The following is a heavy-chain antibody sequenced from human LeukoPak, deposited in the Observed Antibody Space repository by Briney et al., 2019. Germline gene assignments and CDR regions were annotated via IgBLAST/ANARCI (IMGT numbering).Heavy chain of an antibody. CDR2: IFYSGRT. D-gene: IGHD2/OR15-2a*01. J-gene: IGHJ3*02. CDR1: GGSISSDD. Sequence: SETLSLTCTVCGGSISSDDWNWPRQPPGKGLEWIGCIFYSGRTSYNPSLKSRVTISVHMSKIQFSLRLTSGTAADTAVYYCARKNDFDIWGQGTLVTVSS. CDR3: ARKNDFDI. V-gene: IGHV4-59*01.